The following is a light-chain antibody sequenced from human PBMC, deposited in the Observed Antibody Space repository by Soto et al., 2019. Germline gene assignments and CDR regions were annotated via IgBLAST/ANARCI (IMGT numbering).Light chain of an antibody. V-gene: IGKV3-11*01. J-gene: IGKJ2*01. Sequence: ELVLTQSPATLSLSPGERATLSCRASQSVSSYLAWYQQKPGQAPRLLIYDASNRATGIPARFSGSGSGTDFTLTISSLEPDDFAAYYCQKRSNWPVTFGQGTKLEIK. CDR2: DAS. CDR3: QKRSNWPVT. CDR1: QSVSSY.